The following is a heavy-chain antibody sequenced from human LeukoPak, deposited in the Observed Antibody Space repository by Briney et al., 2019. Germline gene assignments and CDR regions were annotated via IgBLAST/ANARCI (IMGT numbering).Heavy chain of an antibody. Sequence: GASVKVSCKASGGTFSSYAISWVLQAPGQGLEWMGGIIPIFGTANYAQKFQGRVTITADESTSTAYMELSSLRSEDTAVYYCARGSCSSTSCYGGFDPWGQGTLVTVSS. CDR2: IIPIFGTA. V-gene: IGHV1-69*13. D-gene: IGHD2-2*01. J-gene: IGHJ5*02. CDR1: GGTFSSYA. CDR3: ARGSCSSTSCYGGFDP.